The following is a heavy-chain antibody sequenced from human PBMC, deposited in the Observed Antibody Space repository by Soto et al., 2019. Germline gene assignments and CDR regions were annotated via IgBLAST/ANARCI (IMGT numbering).Heavy chain of an antibody. CDR1: GYTFTSYA. CDR3: ARGYCGGDCYSDLDY. CDR2: INAGNGNT. J-gene: IGHJ4*02. Sequence: ASVNVSCKASGYTFTSYAMHWVRQAPGQRLEWMGWINAGNGNTKYSQKFQGRVTITRDTSASTAYMELSSLRSEDTAVYYCARGYCGGDCYSDLDYWGQGTLVTVSS. V-gene: IGHV1-3*01. D-gene: IGHD2-21*02.